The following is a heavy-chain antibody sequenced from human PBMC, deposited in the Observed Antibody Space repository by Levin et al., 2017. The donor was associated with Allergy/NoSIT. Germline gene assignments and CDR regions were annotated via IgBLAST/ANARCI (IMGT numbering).Heavy chain of an antibody. CDR1: GFSLRTTGMC. D-gene: IGHD5-24*01. J-gene: IGHJ4*02. V-gene: IGHV2-70*01. Sequence: TLSLPCSFSGFSLRTTGMCVNWIRQPPGKALEWLAFIDWDDDKYYNTSLKTRLSISKDTSRDQVVLTMTNMDPVDTATYYCARRDGYNSGFDHWGQGTLVTVSS. CDR3: ARRDGYNSGFDH. CDR2: IDWDDDK.